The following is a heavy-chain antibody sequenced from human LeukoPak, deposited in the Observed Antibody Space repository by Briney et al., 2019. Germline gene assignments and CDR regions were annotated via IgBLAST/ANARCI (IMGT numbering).Heavy chain of an antibody. J-gene: IGHJ6*03. V-gene: IGHV3-33*01. D-gene: IGHD6-19*01. CDR2: IWYDGSNK. CDR1: GFTFSSYG. Sequence: PGGSLRLSCAASGFTFSSYGMHWVRQAPGKGLEWVAVIWYDGSNKYYADSVKGRFTISRDNSKNTLYLQMNSLRAEDTAVYYCARDDFYSRGFSSYMDVWGKGTTVTASS. CDR3: ARDDFYSRGFSSYMDV.